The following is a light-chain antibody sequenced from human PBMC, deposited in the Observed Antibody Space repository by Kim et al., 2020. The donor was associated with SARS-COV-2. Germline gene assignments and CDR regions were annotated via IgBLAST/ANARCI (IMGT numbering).Light chain of an antibody. V-gene: IGLV3-9*01. J-gene: IGLJ2*01. CDR3: QVWDSSTAWV. CDR2: RDS. Sequence: VGMGQTASMTCGGNNIGKGDVHWYQQKPGQAPMLGIYRDSNRPSGIPERFSGSNSQNTATLTISRAQAGDEADYYCQVWDSSTAWVFGGGTQLTVL. CDR1: NIGKGD.